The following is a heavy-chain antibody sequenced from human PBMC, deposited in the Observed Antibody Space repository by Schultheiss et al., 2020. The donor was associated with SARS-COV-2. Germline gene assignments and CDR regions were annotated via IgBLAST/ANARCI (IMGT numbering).Heavy chain of an antibody. J-gene: IGHJ4*02. Sequence: ASVKVSCKASGYTFTGYYMHWVRQAPGQGLEWMGWINPNSGGTNYAQKFQGWVTMTRDTSISTAYMELSRLRSDDTAVYYCARVTAWETPGDFDYWGQGTLVTVSS. CDR2: INPNSGGT. V-gene: IGHV1-2*04. CDR1: GYTFTGYY. D-gene: IGHD1-26*01. CDR3: ARVTAWETPGDFDY.